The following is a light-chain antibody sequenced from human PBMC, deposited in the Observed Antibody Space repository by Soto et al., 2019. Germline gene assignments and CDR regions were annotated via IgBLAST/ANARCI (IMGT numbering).Light chain of an antibody. CDR1: QSVNSY. J-gene: IGKJ2*01. CDR3: LQFNSWPYT. CDR2: TTS. Sequence: EIVMTQSPATLSVSPGERATLSCRASQSVNSYLAWYQQKPGQPPRLLIYTTSSRASGVPARFSGSGSGTEFTLTISSLQSEDFAVYYCLQFNSWPYTFGQGTKLEIK. V-gene: IGKV3-15*01.